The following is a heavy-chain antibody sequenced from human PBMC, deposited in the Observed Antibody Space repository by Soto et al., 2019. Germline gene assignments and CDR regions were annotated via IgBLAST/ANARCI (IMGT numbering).Heavy chain of an antibody. CDR2: IDYSGST. D-gene: IGHD2-2*01. CDR3: ARRIVVVPAAMRWASHWGFYYYEGLDV. J-gene: IGHJ6*01. V-gene: IGHV4-59*01. Sequence: QVQLQESGPGLVKPSETLSLTCTVSGGSISSYYWSWIRQPPGKGLEWIGYIDYSGSTNYNPYHKRRVTKSVDTSKNQYSLQLSSVTSADTAVYYCARRIVVVPAAMRWASHWGFYYYEGLDVWGQGTTVTVSS. CDR1: GGSISSYY.